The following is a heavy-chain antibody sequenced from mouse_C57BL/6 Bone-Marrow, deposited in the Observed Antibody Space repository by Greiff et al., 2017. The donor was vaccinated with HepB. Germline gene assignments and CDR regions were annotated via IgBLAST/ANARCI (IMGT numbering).Heavy chain of an antibody. CDR1: GYTFTDYY. V-gene: IGHV1-19*01. D-gene: IGHD4-1*01. CDR3: ARTGTDDFDY. CDR2: INPYNGGT. J-gene: IGHJ2*01. Sequence: EVQLQQSGPVLVKPGASVKMSCKASGYTFTDYYMNWVKQSHGKSLEWIGVINPYNGGTSYNQKFEGKATLTVDKSSSTAYMELNSLTSEDSAVYYCARTGTDDFDYWGQGTTLTVSS.